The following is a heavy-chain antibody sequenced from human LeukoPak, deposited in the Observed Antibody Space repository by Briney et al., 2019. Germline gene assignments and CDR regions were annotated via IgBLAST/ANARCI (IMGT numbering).Heavy chain of an antibody. CDR1: GFTFSSYS. CDR3: AKDWGSYFASGSSYFDY. V-gene: IGHV3-48*01. D-gene: IGHD3-10*01. Sequence: GGSLRLSCAASGFTFSSYSMNWVRQAPGKGLEWVSYISSSSSTIYYADSVKGRFTISRDNAKNSLYLQMNSLRPEDTAVYYCAKDWGSYFASGSSYFDYWGQGNLVTVSS. J-gene: IGHJ4*02. CDR2: ISSSSSTI.